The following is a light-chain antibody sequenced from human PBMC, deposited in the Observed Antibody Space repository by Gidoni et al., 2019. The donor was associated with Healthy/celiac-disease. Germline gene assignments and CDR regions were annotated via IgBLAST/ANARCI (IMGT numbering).Light chain of an antibody. V-gene: IGKV3-11*01. J-gene: IGKJ4*01. CDR2: DAS. Sequence: EIVLTQSPATLSLSPVERATLSCRASQSVSSYLAWYQQKPGQAPRLLIYDASNRATGIPARFSGSVSGTDFTLTISSLEPEDFAVYYCQQRSNWPPLTFGGGTKVEIK. CDR3: QQRSNWPPLT. CDR1: QSVSSY.